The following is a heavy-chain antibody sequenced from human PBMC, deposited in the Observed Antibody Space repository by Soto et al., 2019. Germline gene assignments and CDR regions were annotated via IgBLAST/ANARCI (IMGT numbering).Heavy chain of an antibody. J-gene: IGHJ5*02. D-gene: IGHD4-17*01. V-gene: IGHV1-69*13. CDR1: GGTFSSYA. CDR3: ARGGVEYGDQNWFDP. CDR2: IIPIFGTA. Sequence: GASVKVSCKASGGTFSSYAISWVRQAPGQGLEWMGGIIPIFGTANYAQKFQGRVTITADESTSTAYMELSSLRSEDTAVYYCARGGVEYGDQNWFDPWGQGTLVTVSS.